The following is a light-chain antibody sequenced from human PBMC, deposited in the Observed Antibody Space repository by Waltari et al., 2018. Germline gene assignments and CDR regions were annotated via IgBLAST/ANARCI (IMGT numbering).Light chain of an antibody. CDR2: EVS. CDR1: SSAVGGYNY. J-gene: IGLJ3*02. Sequence: QSALPQPASVSGSPGQSITISCTGTSSAVGGYNYVSWYQQHPGKAPKLMIYEVSNRPSGVSNRFSGSKSGNTASLTISGLQAEDEADYYCSSYTSSSTPLWVFGGGTKLTVL. CDR3: SSYTSSSTPLWV. V-gene: IGLV2-14*01.